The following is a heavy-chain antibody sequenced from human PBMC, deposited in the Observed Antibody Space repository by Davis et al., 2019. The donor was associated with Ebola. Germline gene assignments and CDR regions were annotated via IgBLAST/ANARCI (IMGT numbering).Heavy chain of an antibody. V-gene: IGHV3-48*01. CDR3: VKSMDV. CDR2: ISSSSSTI. J-gene: IGHJ6*02. CDR1: GFTFSSYS. Sequence: GGSLRLSCAASGFTFSSYSMNWVRQAPGKGLEWVSYISSSSSTIYYADSVKGRFTISRDNSKNTVFLQMNSLRAEDTAVYSCVKSMDVWGQGTAVTVSS.